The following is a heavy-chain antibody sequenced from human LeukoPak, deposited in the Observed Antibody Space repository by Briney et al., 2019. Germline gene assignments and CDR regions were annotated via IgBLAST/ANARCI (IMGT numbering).Heavy chain of an antibody. V-gene: IGHV3-23*01. CDR3: AKSPAVDAAFDI. CDR2: ISGSGGST. D-gene: IGHD4-23*01. CDR1: GFTFSNFA. J-gene: IGHJ3*02. Sequence: GGPLRLSCAASGFTFSNFAVSWVRQAPGKGLEWVSAISGSGGSTYYADSVKGRFPISRDNSKNTLYLQMNSRRAEDTAVYYCAKSPAVDAAFDIWGQGTMGTVSS.